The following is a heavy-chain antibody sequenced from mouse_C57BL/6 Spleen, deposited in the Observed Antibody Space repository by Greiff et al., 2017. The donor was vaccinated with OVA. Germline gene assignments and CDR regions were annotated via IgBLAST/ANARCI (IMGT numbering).Heavy chain of an antibody. CDR1: GYTFTGYW. CDR2: ILPGSGSS. J-gene: IGHJ2*01. D-gene: IGHD1-1*01. Sequence: QVQLKESGAELMKPGASVKLSCKATGYTFTGYWIEWVKQRPGHGLEWIGEILPGSGSSKYNEKFKGKSTFTAYTYSNSAYMQLSSLTTDDSAIYDCARSPPITTVGYWGQGTTLTVSS. V-gene: IGHV1-9*01. CDR3: ARSPPITTVGY.